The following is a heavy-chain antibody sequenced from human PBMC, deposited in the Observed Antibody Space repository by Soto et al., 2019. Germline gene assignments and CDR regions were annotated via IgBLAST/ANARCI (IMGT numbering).Heavy chain of an antibody. CDR1: GFTFSSYG. Sequence: GGSLRLSCAASGFTFSSYGMHWVRQAPGKGLEWVAVIWYDGSNKYYADSVKGRFTIPRDNSKNTLYLQMTSLRAEDTAVYYCARESPEQQPGWYYYYMDVWGKGTTVTVSS. V-gene: IGHV3-33*01. CDR3: ARESPEQQPGWYYYYMDV. D-gene: IGHD6-13*01. CDR2: IWYDGSNK. J-gene: IGHJ6*03.